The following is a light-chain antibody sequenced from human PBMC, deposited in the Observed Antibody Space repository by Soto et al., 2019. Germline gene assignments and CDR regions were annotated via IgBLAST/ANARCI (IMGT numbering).Light chain of an antibody. CDR3: QQSGHWPLT. CDR2: DAS. V-gene: IGKV3-11*01. J-gene: IGKJ4*01. CDR1: QSVSNS. Sequence: EVVLTQSPATLSLSPGERATLSCRASQSVSNSLAWYQQKPGQAPRLLIYDASNRATDIPARFSRSGSGTDFPLTISSLEPEDFAGYSCQQSGHWPLTFGGGTKVDLK.